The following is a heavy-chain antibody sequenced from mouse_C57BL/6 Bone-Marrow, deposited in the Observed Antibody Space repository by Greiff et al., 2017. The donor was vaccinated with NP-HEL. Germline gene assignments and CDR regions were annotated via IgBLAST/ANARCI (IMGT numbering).Heavy chain of an antibody. Sequence: QVQLQPGAELVKPGASVKMSCKASGYTFTSYWITWVKQRPGQGLEWIGDIYPGSGSTNYNEKFKSKATLTVDTSSSTAYMQLSSLTSEDSAVYYCARIMYFDVWGTGTTVTVSS. CDR1: GYTFTSYW. V-gene: IGHV1-55*01. J-gene: IGHJ1*03. CDR2: IYPGSGST. CDR3: ARIMYFDV.